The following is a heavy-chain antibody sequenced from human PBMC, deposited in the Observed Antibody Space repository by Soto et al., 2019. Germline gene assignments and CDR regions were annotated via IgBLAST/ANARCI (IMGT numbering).Heavy chain of an antibody. D-gene: IGHD1-26*01. J-gene: IGHJ6*02. CDR2: ISTYNGDT. CDR1: GYTFTTSG. V-gene: IGHV1-18*01. Sequence: QVQLVQSGPEVRKPGASVKVSCEASGYTFTTSGISWVRQVPGQGLEWMGGISTYNGDTNSAQNFQGRVLMTADTSTGTAYMELMSLKSDDPAVYYCARQGSWPYYYYGLDVWGQGTTVTVSS. CDR3: ARQGSWPYYYYGLDV.